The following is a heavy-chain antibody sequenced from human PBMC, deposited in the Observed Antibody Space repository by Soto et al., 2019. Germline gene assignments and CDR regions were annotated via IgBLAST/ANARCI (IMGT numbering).Heavy chain of an antibody. Sequence: QVQLVQSGAEVKNPGASVKVSCKASGYSFTSYGISWVRQAPGQGLEWMGWISGYNGKTNYAQKFQDRVTMTTDTSTTTAYMDLRSLTSDDTAAYYCARDRSNSEYWGQGTLVTVSS. CDR2: ISGYNGKT. D-gene: IGHD6-13*01. CDR1: GYSFTSYG. V-gene: IGHV1-18*01. CDR3: ARDRSNSEY. J-gene: IGHJ4*02.